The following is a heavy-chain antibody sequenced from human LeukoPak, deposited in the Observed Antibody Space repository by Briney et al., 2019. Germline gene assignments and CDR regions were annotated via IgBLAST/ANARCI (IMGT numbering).Heavy chain of an antibody. V-gene: IGHV3-7*01. CDR3: ARDRGYYYDSSGYYYYY. D-gene: IGHD3-22*01. CDR1: GFTFSSYS. J-gene: IGHJ4*02. Sequence: GGSLRLSCAASGFTFSSYSMNWVRPAPGKGLEWVANIKQDGSEKYYVDSVKGRFTISRDNAKNSLYLQMNSLRAEDTAVYYCARDRGYYYDSSGYYYYYWGQGTLVTVSS. CDR2: IKQDGSEK.